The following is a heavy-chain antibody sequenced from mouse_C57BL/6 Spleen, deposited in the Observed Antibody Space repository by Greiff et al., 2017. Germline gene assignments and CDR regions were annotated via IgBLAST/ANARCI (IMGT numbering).Heavy chain of an antibody. J-gene: IGHJ3*01. CDR3: ARDGTGRFAY. D-gene: IGHD4-1*01. CDR2: IYPGSGST. Sequence: QVQLQQPGAELVKPGASVKMSCKASGYTFTSYWITWVKQRPGQGLEWIGDIYPGSGSTNYNEKFKSKDTLPVDTSSSTADMQLSSLTSEDSAVYYCARDGTGRFAYWGQGTLVTVSA. V-gene: IGHV1-55*01. CDR1: GYTFTSYW.